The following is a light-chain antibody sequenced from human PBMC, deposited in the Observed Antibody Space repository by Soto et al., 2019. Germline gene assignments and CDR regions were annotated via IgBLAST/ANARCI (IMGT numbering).Light chain of an antibody. CDR3: QQYNNWPIT. Sequence: ERVLTQSPATLSVSPGDRATLSCRASETILSNLAWYQQKPGRAPRLLIYGASNRATGVPARFSGSGSGTEFTLTISSLQSEDFAAYYCQQYNNWPITFGQGTRLEIK. J-gene: IGKJ5*01. CDR1: ETILSN. V-gene: IGKV3-15*01. CDR2: GAS.